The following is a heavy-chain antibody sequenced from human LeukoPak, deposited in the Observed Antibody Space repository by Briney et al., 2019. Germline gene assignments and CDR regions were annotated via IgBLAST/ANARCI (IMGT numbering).Heavy chain of an antibody. CDR3: ARPSLEGYFDY. Sequence: PGGSLRLSCAASGFTFSSYGMHWVRQAPGKGLEWVAVISYDGSNKYYADSVKGRFTISRDNAKNSLYLQMNSLRAEDTAVYYCARPSLEGYFDYWGQGTLVTVSS. J-gene: IGHJ4*02. CDR1: GFTFSSYG. V-gene: IGHV3-30*03. D-gene: IGHD5-24*01. CDR2: ISYDGSNK.